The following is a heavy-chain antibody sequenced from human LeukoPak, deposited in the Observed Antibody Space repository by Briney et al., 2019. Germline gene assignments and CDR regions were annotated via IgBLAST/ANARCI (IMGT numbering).Heavy chain of an antibody. CDR1: GGTFSSYA. D-gene: IGHD5-18*01. V-gene: IGHV1-69*13. Sequence: ASVKVSCKASGGTFSSYAISWVRQAPGQGLEWMGGIIPIFGTANYAQKFQGRVTITADESTSTAYMELSSLRSDDTAVYYCAREGGTAMLNWGQGTLVTVSS. J-gene: IGHJ4*02. CDR3: AREGGTAMLN. CDR2: IIPIFGTA.